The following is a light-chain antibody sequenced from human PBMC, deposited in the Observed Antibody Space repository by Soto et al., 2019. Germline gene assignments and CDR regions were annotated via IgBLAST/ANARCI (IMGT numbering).Light chain of an antibody. J-gene: IGKJ2*01. Sequence: EIVMTQSPATLSVSPGERATLSCRASQSVSSNLAWYQQKPGQAPRLLVYYASTRATGIPARFSGSGSGTEFTLTISSLQSEDFAVYYCLQYNNWPKYTFGQGTKLEIK. CDR3: LQYNNWPKYT. CDR2: YAS. CDR1: QSVSSN. V-gene: IGKV3-15*01.